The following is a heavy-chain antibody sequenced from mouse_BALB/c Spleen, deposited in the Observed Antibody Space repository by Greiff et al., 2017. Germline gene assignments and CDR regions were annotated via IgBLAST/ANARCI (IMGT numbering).Heavy chain of an antibody. J-gene: IGHJ2*01. Sequence: VKLLESGAELVRPGSSVKISCKASGYAFSSYWMNWVKQRPGQGLEWIGQIYPGDGDTNYNGKFKGKATMTADKSSSTAYMQLSSLTSEDSAVYFCARSWDYWGQGTTLTVSS. CDR3: ARSWDY. CDR2: IYPGDGDT. CDR1: GYAFSSYW. V-gene: IGHV1-80*01.